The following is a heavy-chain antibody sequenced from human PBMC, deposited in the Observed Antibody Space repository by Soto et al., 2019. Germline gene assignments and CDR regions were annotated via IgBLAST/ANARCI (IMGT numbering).Heavy chain of an antibody. CDR3: AKDKRYSSSSRPSPHYAMDV. D-gene: IGHD6-6*01. Sequence: GGSLRLSCAASGFTFSSYGIHWVRQAPGKGLEWVAIISYDGSNKYYADSVKGRFTISRDNSKNTLYLQMNGLRAEDTALYYCAKDKRYSSSSRPSPHYAMDVWGQGTTVTV. CDR2: ISYDGSNK. CDR1: GFTFSSYG. V-gene: IGHV3-30*18. J-gene: IGHJ6*02.